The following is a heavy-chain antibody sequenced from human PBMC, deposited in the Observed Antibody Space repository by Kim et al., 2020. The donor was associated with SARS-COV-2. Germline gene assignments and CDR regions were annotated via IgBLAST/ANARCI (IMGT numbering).Heavy chain of an antibody. CDR1: GGTFSSYA. Sequence: SVKVSCKASGGTFSSYAISWVRQAPGQGLEWMGGIIPIFGTANYAQKFQGRVTITADESTSTAYMELSSLRSEDTAVYYCARGLGYCSSTSCYMLDYWGQGTLVTVSS. CDR3: ARGLGYCSSTSCYMLDY. D-gene: IGHD2-2*02. J-gene: IGHJ4*02. CDR2: IIPIFGTA. V-gene: IGHV1-69*13.